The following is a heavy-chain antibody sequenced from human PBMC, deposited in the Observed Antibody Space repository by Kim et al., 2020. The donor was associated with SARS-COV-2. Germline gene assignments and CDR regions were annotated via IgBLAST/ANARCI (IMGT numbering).Heavy chain of an antibody. CDR3: ERPQEGVDCSGLSCSSYWYFDL. CDR2: INPKSGGT. V-gene: IGHV1-2*02. CDR1: GYTFTGYN. Sequence: ASVKVSCKASGYTFTGYNMHWVRQAPGQGFEWMGWINPKSGGTNYAQKFQGRVTMTRDTSISTAYMELSRLRFDATAVYYCERPQEGVDCSGLSCSSYWYFDLWGRGPLVTVSS. J-gene: IGHJ2*01. D-gene: IGHD2-15*01.